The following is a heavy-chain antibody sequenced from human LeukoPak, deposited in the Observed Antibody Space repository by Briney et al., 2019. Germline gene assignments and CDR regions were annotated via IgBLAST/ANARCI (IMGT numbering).Heavy chain of an antibody. Sequence: PGGSLRLSCAASGFTFSSYSMNWVRQAPGKGLEWVSYISSSSSTIYYADSVKGRFTISRDNAKNSLYLQMNSLRAEDTAVYYCARDPDSSSWYVDYWGQGTLVTVSP. CDR1: GFTFSSYS. CDR3: ARDPDSSSWYVDY. D-gene: IGHD6-13*01. V-gene: IGHV3-48*01. CDR2: ISSSSSTI. J-gene: IGHJ4*02.